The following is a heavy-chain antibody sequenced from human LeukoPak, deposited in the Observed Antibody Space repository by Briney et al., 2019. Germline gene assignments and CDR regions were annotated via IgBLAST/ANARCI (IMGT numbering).Heavy chain of an antibody. CDR3: AREAANIIAARPFAFDY. Sequence: SVKASCKASGGTFSSYAISWVRQAPGQGLEWMGGIIPIFGTANYAQKFQGRVTITADESTSTAYMELSSLRSEDTAVYYCAREAANIIAARPFAFDYWGQGTLVTVSS. D-gene: IGHD6-6*01. V-gene: IGHV1-69*13. CDR2: IIPIFGTA. J-gene: IGHJ4*02. CDR1: GGTFSSYA.